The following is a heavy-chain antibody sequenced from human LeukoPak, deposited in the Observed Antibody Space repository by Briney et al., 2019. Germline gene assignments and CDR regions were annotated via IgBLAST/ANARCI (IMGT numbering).Heavy chain of an antibody. V-gene: IGHV4-39*01. CDR2: IFYSGST. J-gene: IGHJ4*02. CDR1: GGSIRGTSYY. Sequence: SETLSLTCTVSGGSIRGTSYYWGWIRQPPGKGLEWIGSIFYSGSTYYNPSLKSRVTISVDTSKNQFSLKLSSVTAADTAVYYCARPTRHCSSTSCYFAAPDYWGQGTLVPSPQ. D-gene: IGHD2-2*01. CDR3: ARPTRHCSSTSCYFAAPDY.